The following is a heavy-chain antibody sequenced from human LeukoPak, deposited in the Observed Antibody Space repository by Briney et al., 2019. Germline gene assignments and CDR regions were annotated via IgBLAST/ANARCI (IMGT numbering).Heavy chain of an antibody. D-gene: IGHD2-2*01. Sequence: SETLSLTCTVSGGSISSYYWSWIRQPPGKGLEWIGYIYYSGSTNYNPSLKSRVTISVDTSKNQFPLKLSSVTAADTAVYYCARGSVVPAAIFGYWGQGTLVTVSS. CDR2: IYYSGST. CDR1: GGSISSYY. J-gene: IGHJ4*02. V-gene: IGHV4-59*01. CDR3: ARGSVVPAAIFGY.